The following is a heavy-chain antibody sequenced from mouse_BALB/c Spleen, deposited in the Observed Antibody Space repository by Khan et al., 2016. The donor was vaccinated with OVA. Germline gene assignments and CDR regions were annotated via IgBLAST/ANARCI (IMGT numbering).Heavy chain of an antibody. J-gene: IGHJ3*01. CDR1: GYTFTSYW. Sequence: QVQLQQSGAELVKPGASVKLSCKTSGYTFTSYWIQWVKQRPGQGLGWIGQIFPGTGTTYYNENFKGKATLTVDTSSSTAYMQLSSLTSEDSGGYCCARGYFGNYEFVYWGQGTLVTVSP. CDR2: IFPGTGTT. V-gene: IGHV1S132*01. D-gene: IGHD2-1*01. CDR3: ARGYFGNYEFVY.